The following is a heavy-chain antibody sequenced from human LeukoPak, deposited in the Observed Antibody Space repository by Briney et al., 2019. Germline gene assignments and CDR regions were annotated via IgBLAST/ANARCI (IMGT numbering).Heavy chain of an antibody. CDR3: ARETTQGRAFDI. V-gene: IGHV3-53*01. Sequence: GGSLRLSCAASGFTVSSNCMSWVRQAPGKGLEWVSVIYTGGSIYYADSVTGRFTISRDSSQNTLHLQMDGLSAEDTAVYYCARETTQGRAFDIWGQGTLVTVSS. J-gene: IGHJ3*02. D-gene: IGHD1-7*01. CDR1: GFTVSSNC. CDR2: IYTGGSI.